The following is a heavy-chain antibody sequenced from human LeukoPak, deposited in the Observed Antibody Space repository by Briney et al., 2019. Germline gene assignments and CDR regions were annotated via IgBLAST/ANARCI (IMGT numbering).Heavy chain of an antibody. D-gene: IGHD6-13*01. J-gene: IGHJ4*02. CDR3: ARDLGSSWPNLERYLDY. V-gene: IGHV3-23*01. CDR2: ISGSGGST. Sequence: GGSLRLSCAASGFTFSSYAMSWVRQAPGKGLEWVSAISGSGGSTYYADSVKGRFTISRDNSKNTLYLQMNSLRAEDTAVYYCARDLGSSWPNLERYLDYWGQGTLVTVSS. CDR1: GFTFSSYA.